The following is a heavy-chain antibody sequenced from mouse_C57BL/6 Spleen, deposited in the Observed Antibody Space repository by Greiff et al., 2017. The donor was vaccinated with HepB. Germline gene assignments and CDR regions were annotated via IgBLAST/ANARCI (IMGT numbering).Heavy chain of an antibody. CDR2: IHPNSGST. J-gene: IGHJ1*03. V-gene: IGHV1-64*01. CDR1: GYTFTSYW. Sequence: QVQLQQPGAELVKPGASVKLSCKASGYTFTSYWMHWVKQRPGQGLEWIGMIHPNSGSTNYNEKFKSKATLTVDKSSITAYMQLSSLTAEDSAVYYCARPFITTAWYFDVWGTGTTVTVSS. D-gene: IGHD1-1*01. CDR3: ARPFITTAWYFDV.